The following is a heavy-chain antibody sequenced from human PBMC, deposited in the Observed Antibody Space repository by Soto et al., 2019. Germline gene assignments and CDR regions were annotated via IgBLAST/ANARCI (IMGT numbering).Heavy chain of an antibody. D-gene: IGHD6-13*01. J-gene: IGHJ5*02. CDR3: VPGGYSSSWERLNP. V-gene: IGHV3-30-3*01. Sequence: GGSLSLSCAASGSSFPKYPMHWVRQTPDKGLESVAGISHGGVTKRSAASVRRLLCISRDKCTNTMYLELNNLRPQDTAMSYRVPGGYSSSWERLNPRRQGPLVTVSS. CDR1: GSSFPKYP. CDR2: ISHGGVTK.